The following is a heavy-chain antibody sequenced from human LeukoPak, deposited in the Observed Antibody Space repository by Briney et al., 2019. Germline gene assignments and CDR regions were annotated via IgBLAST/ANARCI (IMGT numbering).Heavy chain of an antibody. D-gene: IGHD3-10*02. CDR2: ISGYGDSK. CDR1: GFTFSSYS. CDR3: AKARTDMFSLSWFDY. Sequence: PGGSLRLSCAASGFTFSSYSMNWVRQAPGKGLEWVSGISGYGDSKYYAASVNGRFTISRDNSKNTLYLQMNSLGAEDTAVYYCAKARTDMFSLSWFDYWGQGTLVTVSS. J-gene: IGHJ4*02. V-gene: IGHV3-23*01.